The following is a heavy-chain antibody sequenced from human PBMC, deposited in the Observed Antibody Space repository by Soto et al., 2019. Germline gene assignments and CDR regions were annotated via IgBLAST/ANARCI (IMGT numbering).Heavy chain of an antibody. CDR2: INHSGST. D-gene: IGHD3-10*01. Sequence: SETLSLTCAVYGGSFSGYYWSWIRQPPGKGLEWIGEINHSGSTNYNPSLKSRVTISVDTSKNQFSLKLSSVTAADTAVYYCARGGRGSGSYYFAYYYGMDVRGQGTTVTVSS. CDR3: ARGGRGSGSYYFAYYYGMDV. V-gene: IGHV4-34*01. J-gene: IGHJ6*02. CDR1: GGSFSGYY.